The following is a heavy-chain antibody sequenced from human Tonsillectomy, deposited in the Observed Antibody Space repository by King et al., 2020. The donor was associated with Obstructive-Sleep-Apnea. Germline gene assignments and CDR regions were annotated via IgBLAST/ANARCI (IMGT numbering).Heavy chain of an antibody. CDR2: IYYSGST. V-gene: IGHV4-59*08. D-gene: IGHD6-19*01. CDR1: GGSISSYY. CDR3: AGYDYSSGSNSFDP. J-gene: IGHJ5*02. Sequence: VQLQESGPGLVKPSETLSLTCTVSGGSISSYYWSWIRQPPGRGLEWIGYIYYSGSTNYNPSLKSRVTMSVDTSKNQFSLRLSSVTAADTAVYYCAGYDYSSGSNSFDPWGQGTLGTVSS.